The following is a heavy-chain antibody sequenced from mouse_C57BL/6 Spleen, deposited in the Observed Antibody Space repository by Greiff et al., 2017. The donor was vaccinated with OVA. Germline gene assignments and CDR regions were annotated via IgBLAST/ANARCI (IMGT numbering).Heavy chain of an antibody. J-gene: IGHJ2*01. V-gene: IGHV1-69*01. D-gene: IGHD3-2*02. Sequence: VQLQQPGAELVMPGASVKLSCKASGYTFTSYWMHWVKQRPGQGLEWIGEIDPSDSYTNYNQKFKGESTLTVDKSSSTAYMQLSSLTSEDSAVYYCARRAQAFFDYWGQGTTLTVSS. CDR3: ARRAQAFFDY. CDR1: GYTFTSYW. CDR2: IDPSDSYT.